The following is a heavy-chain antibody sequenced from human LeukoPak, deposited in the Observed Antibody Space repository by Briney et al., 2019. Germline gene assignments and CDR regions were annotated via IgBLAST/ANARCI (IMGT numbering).Heavy chain of an antibody. J-gene: IGHJ3*02. D-gene: IGHD6-13*01. Sequence: PGRSLRLSCAASRFTFSSYAMHWVRQAPGKGLEWVTIISYDGSNKYYADSVKGRFTISRDNSKNTLYLQMNSLRAVDTAVYYCARPSITSWYAFDIWGQGTMVTVSS. CDR3: ARPSITSWYAFDI. V-gene: IGHV3-30-3*01. CDR1: RFTFSSYA. CDR2: ISYDGSNK.